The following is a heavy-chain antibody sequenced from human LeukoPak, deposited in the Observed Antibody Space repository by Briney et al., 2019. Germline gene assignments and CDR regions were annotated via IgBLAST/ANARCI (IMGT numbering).Heavy chain of an antibody. Sequence: SETLSLTCAVYGGSFSGYYWSWIRQPPGKGLEWIGEINHSGSTNYNPSLKSRVTISVDTSKNQFSLKLSSVTAADTAVYYCARGRGSGWYVVRYWGQGTLVTVSS. D-gene: IGHD6-19*01. V-gene: IGHV4-34*01. CDR1: GGSFSGYY. CDR3: ARGRGSGWYVVRY. J-gene: IGHJ4*02. CDR2: INHSGST.